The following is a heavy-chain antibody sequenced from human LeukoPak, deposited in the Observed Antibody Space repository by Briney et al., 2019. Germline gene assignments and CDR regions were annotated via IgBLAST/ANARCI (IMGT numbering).Heavy chain of an antibody. V-gene: IGHV4-39*01. Sequence: PSETLSLTCTVSGGSISSSSYYWGWIRQPPGKGLEWIGSIYYSGSTYYNPSLKSRVTISVDASKNQFSLKLSSVTAADTAVYYCARRAGDGENYFDYWGQGTLVTVSS. CDR2: IYYSGST. CDR1: GGSISSSSYY. J-gene: IGHJ4*02. CDR3: ARRAGDGENYFDY. D-gene: IGHD5-24*01.